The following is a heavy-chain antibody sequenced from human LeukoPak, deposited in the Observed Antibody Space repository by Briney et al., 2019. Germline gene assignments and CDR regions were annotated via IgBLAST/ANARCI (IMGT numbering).Heavy chain of an antibody. J-gene: IGHJ4*02. CDR2: ISGSGGST. CDR1: GFTFSSYW. V-gene: IGHV3-23*01. Sequence: GGSLRLSCAASGFTFSSYWMSWVRQAPGKGLEWVSAISGSGGSTYYADSVKGRFTISRDNSKNTLYLQMNSLRAEDTAVYYCAKDAYTIFGVVIIRPFDYWGQGTLVTVSS. CDR3: AKDAYTIFGVVIIRPFDY. D-gene: IGHD3-3*01.